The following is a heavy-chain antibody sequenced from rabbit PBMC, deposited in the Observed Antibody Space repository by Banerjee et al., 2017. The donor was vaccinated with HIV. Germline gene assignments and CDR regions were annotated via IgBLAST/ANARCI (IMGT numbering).Heavy chain of an antibody. CDR3: ARSGYGSVDYGLM. J-gene: IGHJ4*01. CDR1: GFSFSNNYW. Sequence: QQQLEESGGDLVKPGASLTLTCTASGFSFSNNYWICWVRQAPGKGLEWIACIYPDYGSTDYASWAKGRFTISKTSSTTVTLQMTSLTAADTATYFCARSGYGSVDYGLMWGPGTLVTVS. V-gene: IGHV1S45*01. D-gene: IGHD5-1*01. CDR2: IYPDYGST.